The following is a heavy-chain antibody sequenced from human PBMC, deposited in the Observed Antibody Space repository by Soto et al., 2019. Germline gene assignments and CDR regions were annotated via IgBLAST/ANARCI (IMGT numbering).Heavy chain of an antibody. CDR1: GFTFSSYW. V-gene: IGHV3-7*05. CDR2: IKQDGSEK. CDR3: ARDSGEDYGEIDY. D-gene: IGHD4-17*01. J-gene: IGHJ4*02. Sequence: GGSLRLSCAASGFTFSSYWMSWVRQAPGKGLEWVANIKQDGSEKYYVDSMKGRFTISGDNAKNSLYLQMNSLRAEDTAVYYCARDSGEDYGEIDYWGQGTLVTVSS.